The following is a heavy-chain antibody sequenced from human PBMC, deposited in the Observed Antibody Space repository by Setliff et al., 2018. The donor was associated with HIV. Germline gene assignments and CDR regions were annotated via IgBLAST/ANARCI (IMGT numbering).Heavy chain of an antibody. Sequence: SETLSLTCTVSGGSIRGYYWSWLRQPPGKGLEWIGYVFYTGSTTYSPSLKSRLTISVDTSQHQFPLKLTSVTAADTAVYYCARQVPIPGVAVTPIDFWGQGILGTVSS. V-gene: IGHV4-59*08. D-gene: IGHD3-22*01. J-gene: IGHJ4*02. CDR2: VFYTGST. CDR3: ARQVPIPGVAVTPIDF. CDR1: GGSIRGYY.